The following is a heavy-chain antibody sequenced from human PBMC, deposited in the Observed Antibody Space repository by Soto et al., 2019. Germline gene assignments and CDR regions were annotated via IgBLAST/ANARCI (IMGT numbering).Heavy chain of an antibody. V-gene: IGHV3-21*01. Sequence: EVQLVESGGGLVKPGGSLRLSCAASGFTFSSYSMNWVRQAPGKGLEWVSSIISSSSYIYYADSVKGRFTISRDNAKNSLYLQMNSLRAEDTAVYYCARDPCSGGSCYLRSDYWGQGTLVTVSS. CDR2: IISSSSYI. D-gene: IGHD2-15*01. CDR1: GFTFSSYS. J-gene: IGHJ4*02. CDR3: ARDPCSGGSCYLRSDY.